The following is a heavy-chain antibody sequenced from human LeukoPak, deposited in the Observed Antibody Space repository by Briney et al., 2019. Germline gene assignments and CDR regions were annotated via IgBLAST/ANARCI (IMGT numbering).Heavy chain of an antibody. D-gene: IGHD5-24*01. CDR1: GFSFSDHY. CDR3: ARDLDDYNTWFDP. CDR2: ISSTGGTT. V-gene: IGHV3-11*01. Sequence: GGSLRLSCAASGFSFSDHYMNWIRQAQGKGLEWISYISSTGGTTEYADSVKGRFTISRDNANNSLFLQMTSLRAEDTAVYYCARDLDDYNTWFDPWGQGTLVTVSS. J-gene: IGHJ5*02.